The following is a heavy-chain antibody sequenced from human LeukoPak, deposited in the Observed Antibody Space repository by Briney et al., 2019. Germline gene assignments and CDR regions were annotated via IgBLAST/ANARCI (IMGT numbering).Heavy chain of an antibody. CDR3: ARRQYQVVPAAMNYYYMDV. D-gene: IGHD2-2*01. Sequence: VASVKVSCKASGYTFTSYYMHWVRQAPGQGLEWMGIINPSGGSTSYAQKFQGRVTMTRDTSTSTVYMELSSLRSEDTAVYYCARRQYQVVPAAMNYYYMDVWGKGTTVTVSS. V-gene: IGHV1-46*01. CDR2: INPSGGST. CDR1: GYTFTSYY. J-gene: IGHJ6*03.